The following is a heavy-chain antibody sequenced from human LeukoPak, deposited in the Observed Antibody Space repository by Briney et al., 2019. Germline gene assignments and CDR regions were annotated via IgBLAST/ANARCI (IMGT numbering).Heavy chain of an antibody. CDR2: IRSSSSTV. CDR1: GFTFSSYS. J-gene: IGHJ3*02. V-gene: IGHV3-48*02. Sequence: PGGSLRLSCAASGFTFSSYSMNWVRQAPGKGLEWVSYIRSSSSTVYYADCVKGRFTISSDNAKNSLYLQMNSMRDEDTAVYYCARAGRFFEWFVRGNNYDDAFDIWGQGTMVTVSS. D-gene: IGHD3-3*01. CDR3: ARAGRFFEWFVRGNNYDDAFDI.